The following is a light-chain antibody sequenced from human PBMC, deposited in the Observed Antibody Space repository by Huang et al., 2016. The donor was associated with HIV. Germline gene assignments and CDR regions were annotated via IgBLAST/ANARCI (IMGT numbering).Light chain of an antibody. V-gene: IGKV1-5*03. Sequence: DIQVIQSPSTLSAFVGDRVNITCRTSQRISTCLAWYQQRPGKAPNLLISKASNLETWVPARFSGNGSGTEFTLTINGLQPDDLATYYCQHQWTFGQGTKVEIK. CDR3: QHQWT. CDR2: KAS. J-gene: IGKJ1*01. CDR1: QRISTC.